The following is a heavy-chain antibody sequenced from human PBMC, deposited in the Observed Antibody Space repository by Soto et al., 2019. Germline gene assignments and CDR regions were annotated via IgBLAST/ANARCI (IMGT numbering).Heavy chain of an antibody. CDR3: TRSAGGTPAAMLGY. J-gene: IGHJ4*02. V-gene: IGHV1-2*02. Sequence: QVQLVQSGAEVKKPGASVKVSCKTSGYTFTGYYMHWVRQAPGQGLEWVGWINPNNGGTNYAQKFRGRVTVTRDTSLSTAYMELSRLTSDDTAVYYCTRSAGGTPAAMLGYWGQGTLVTVSS. CDR2: INPNNGGT. D-gene: IGHD2-2*01. CDR1: GYTFTGYY.